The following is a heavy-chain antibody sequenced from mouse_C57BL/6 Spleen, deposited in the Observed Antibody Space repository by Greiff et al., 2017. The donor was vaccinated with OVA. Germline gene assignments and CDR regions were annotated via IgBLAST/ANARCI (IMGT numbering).Heavy chain of an antibody. V-gene: IGHV1-82*01. CDR3: ARSQDSSGSAWFAY. Sequence: VQLQQSGPELVKPGASVKISCKASGYAFSSSWMNWVKQRPGKGLEWIGRIYPGDGDTNYNGKFKGKATLTAAKSSSTAYMQLSSLTSEDSAVYFCARSQDSSGSAWFAYWGQGTLVTVSA. J-gene: IGHJ3*01. D-gene: IGHD3-2*02. CDR2: IYPGDGDT. CDR1: GYAFSSSW.